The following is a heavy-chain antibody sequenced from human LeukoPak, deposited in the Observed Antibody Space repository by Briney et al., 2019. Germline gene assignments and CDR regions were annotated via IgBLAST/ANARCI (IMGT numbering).Heavy chain of an antibody. CDR2: ISGSGGST. J-gene: IGHJ4*02. D-gene: IGHD2-2*01. CDR1: GFTFSSYA. V-gene: IGHV3-23*01. Sequence: PGGSLRLSCAASGFTFSSYAMSWVRQAPGKGLEWVSAISGSGGSTYYADSVKGRFTISRDNSKNTLYLQMNSLRAEDTAVYYCAKDQIQGIVVVPAARPASDYWGQGTLVTVSS. CDR3: AKDQIQGIVVVPAARPASDY.